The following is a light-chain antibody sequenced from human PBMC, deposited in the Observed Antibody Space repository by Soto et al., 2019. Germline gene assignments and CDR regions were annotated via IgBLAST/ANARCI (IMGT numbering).Light chain of an antibody. CDR1: SDDIGIYNY. J-gene: IGLJ3*02. CDR2: EVS. Sequence: QSVLTQPASVSGSPGQSITISCTGSSDDIGIYNYVSWYQQHPGKAPKLIICEVSNRPSGVSSRFSGSKSGNTASLTISGLRDEEEPDHYCTSFKTTNIWVFGGGTQLTV. V-gene: IGLV2-14*01. CDR3: TSFKTTNIWV.